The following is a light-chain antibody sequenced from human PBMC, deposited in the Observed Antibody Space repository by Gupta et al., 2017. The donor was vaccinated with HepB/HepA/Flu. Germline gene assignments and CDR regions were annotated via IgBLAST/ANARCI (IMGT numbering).Light chain of an antibody. CDR1: RNDIGNYDL. J-gene: IGLJ3*02. Sequence: QSALTQPASVSGSPGQSITISCTGTRNDIGNYDLVSWYQQTPGEAPKLIIYEVNKRPSGVSARFSGSNSGSTASLTVSRLQAEDEASYFCSSYAGDSIWVFGGGTKLTVL. V-gene: IGLV2-23*02. CDR3: SSYAGDSIWV. CDR2: EVN.